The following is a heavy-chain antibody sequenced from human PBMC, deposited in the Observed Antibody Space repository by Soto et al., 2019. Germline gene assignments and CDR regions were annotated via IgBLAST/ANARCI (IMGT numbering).Heavy chain of an antibody. V-gene: IGHV3-11*06. CDR2: ISSSSSYT. CDR1: GFTFSDYY. J-gene: IGHJ6*02. D-gene: IGHD3-3*01. CDR3: ARGRRFLEWLLYDYYYGMDV. Sequence: QVQLVESGGGLVKPGGSLRLSCAASGFTFSDYYMSWIRQAPGKGLEWVSYISSSSSYTNYADSEKGRFTISRDNAKNSLYLQMNGLRAEDTAVYYCARGRRFLEWLLYDYYYGMDVWGQGTTVTVSS.